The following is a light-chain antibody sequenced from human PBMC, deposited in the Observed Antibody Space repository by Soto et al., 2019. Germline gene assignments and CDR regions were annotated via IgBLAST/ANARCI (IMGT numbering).Light chain of an antibody. V-gene: IGLV2-18*02. J-gene: IGLJ1*01. CDR2: DVS. Sequence: QSVLTQPHSVSGSPGQSVAISCTGTSSDVGSYNRVSWYQQPPGTAPKLMIFDVSNRPSGVPDRFSGSKSGNTASLTISGLQAEDEAYYYCSSYTTSSTYVFGTGTKVTVL. CDR1: SSDVGSYNR. CDR3: SSYTTSSTYV.